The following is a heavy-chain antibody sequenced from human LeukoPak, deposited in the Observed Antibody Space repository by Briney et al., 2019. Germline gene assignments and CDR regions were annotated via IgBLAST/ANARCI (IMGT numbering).Heavy chain of an antibody. Sequence: GESLKISCKGSGYSFTSYWIGWVRQMPGKGLEWMGIFYPGDSDTRYSPSFQGQVTISADKSISTAYLQWSSLKASDTAMYYCAIHCSGGSCYSGYFDYWGQGTLVTVSS. CDR1: GYSFTSYW. D-gene: IGHD2-15*01. J-gene: IGHJ4*02. CDR2: FYPGDSDT. CDR3: AIHCSGGSCYSGYFDY. V-gene: IGHV5-51*01.